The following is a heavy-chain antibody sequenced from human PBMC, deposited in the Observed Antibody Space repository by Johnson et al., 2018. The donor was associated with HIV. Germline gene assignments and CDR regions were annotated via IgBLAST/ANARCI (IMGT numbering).Heavy chain of an antibody. CDR3: AKEGSGYFHAFDI. Sequence: QVQLVESGGGVVQPGRSLRLSCIASGFTFSTYGMHWVRQAPGKGLQWVAVISYDGNNKYYADSVKGRFTISRDNSKNTLYLQMNSLRAEDTAVYYCAKEGSGYFHAFDIWGQGTMVTV. CDR2: ISYDGNNK. CDR1: GFTFSTYG. D-gene: IGHD3-22*01. V-gene: IGHV3-30*18. J-gene: IGHJ3*02.